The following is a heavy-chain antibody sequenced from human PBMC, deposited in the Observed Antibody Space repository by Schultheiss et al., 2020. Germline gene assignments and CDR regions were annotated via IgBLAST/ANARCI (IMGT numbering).Heavy chain of an antibody. CDR3: AKDRGGLWADGDAFDI. D-gene: IGHD3-10*01. V-gene: IGHV3-9*01. J-gene: IGHJ3*02. CDR1: GFTFSSYW. Sequence: GGSLRLSCAASGFTFSSYWMSWVRQAPGKGLEWVSGISWNSGSIGYADSVKGRFTISRDNAKNSLYLQMNSLRAEDTALYYCAKDRGGLWADGDAFDIWGQGTMVTVSS. CDR2: ISWNSGSI.